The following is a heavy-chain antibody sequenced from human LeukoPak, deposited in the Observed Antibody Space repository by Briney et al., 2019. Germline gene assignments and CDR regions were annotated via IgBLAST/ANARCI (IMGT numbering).Heavy chain of an antibody. CDR1: GGSISSYY. D-gene: IGHD6-19*01. CDR3: ARVIAVAGNRWFDP. Sequence: KPSETLSLTCTVSGGSISSYYWSWIRQPPGKGLEWIRYIYYSGSTNYNPSLKSRVTISVDTSKNQFSLKLSSVTAADTAVYYCARVIAVAGNRWFDPWGQGTLVTVSS. V-gene: IGHV4-59*01. CDR2: IYYSGST. J-gene: IGHJ5*02.